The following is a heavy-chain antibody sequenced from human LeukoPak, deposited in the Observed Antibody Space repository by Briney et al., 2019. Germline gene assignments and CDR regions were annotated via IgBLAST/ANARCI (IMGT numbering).Heavy chain of an antibody. CDR2: VYYTGST. V-gene: IGHV4-59*11. D-gene: IGHD5-18*01. CDR3: AREPGGARGYSYGYGFYYYMGV. J-gene: IGHJ6*03. Sequence: SETLSLTCTVSGGSISRHYWSSIRQPPGKGLEWIGYVYYTGSTKYNPSLKSRVTISVDTSKNQFSLKLSSVTAADTAWYYCAREPGGARGYSYGYGFYYYMGVWGKGTTVTVSS. CDR1: GGSISRHY.